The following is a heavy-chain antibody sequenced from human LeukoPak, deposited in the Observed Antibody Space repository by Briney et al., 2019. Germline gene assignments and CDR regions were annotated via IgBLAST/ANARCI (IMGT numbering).Heavy chain of an antibody. Sequence: ASVKVSCKVSGYTLTELSMHWVRQAPGKGLEWMGGFDPEDGETIYAQKFQDRVTMTEDTSTDTAYMELSSLRSEDTAVYYCATAPSGYSFPFDYWGQGTLVTVSS. CDR3: ATAPSGYSFPFDY. CDR2: FDPEDGET. D-gene: IGHD5-18*01. CDR1: GYTLTELS. V-gene: IGHV1-24*01. J-gene: IGHJ4*02.